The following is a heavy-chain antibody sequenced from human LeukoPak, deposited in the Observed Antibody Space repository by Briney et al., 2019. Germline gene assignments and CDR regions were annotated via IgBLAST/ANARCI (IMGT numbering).Heavy chain of an antibody. D-gene: IGHD3-3*01. Sequence: GGSLRLSCAASGFTFSSYAMTWVRQAPGKGLEWVANMKGDGSEKHYMDSVKGRFTISRDNAKSSLYLQMNSLRAEDTAVYYCATVQFLEWLPDWGQGTLVTVSP. J-gene: IGHJ4*02. CDR1: GFTFSSYA. CDR2: MKGDGSEK. V-gene: IGHV3-7*01. CDR3: ATVQFLEWLPD.